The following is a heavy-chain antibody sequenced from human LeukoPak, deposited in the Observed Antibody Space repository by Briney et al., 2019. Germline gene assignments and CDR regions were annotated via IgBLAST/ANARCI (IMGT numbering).Heavy chain of an antibody. CDR3: ARDRIIYGDYGDAFDI. D-gene: IGHD4-17*01. V-gene: IGHV3-21*01. J-gene: IGHJ3*02. Sequence: GGCLRLSCAASGFTFSTYSMNWVRQAPGKGLEWVSSISSSRSYKYYEDSLKGRFTISRDNAKNSLYLQMNSLRAEDTAVYYCARDRIIYGDYGDAFDIWGQGTMVTVSS. CDR1: GFTFSTYS. CDR2: ISSSRSYK.